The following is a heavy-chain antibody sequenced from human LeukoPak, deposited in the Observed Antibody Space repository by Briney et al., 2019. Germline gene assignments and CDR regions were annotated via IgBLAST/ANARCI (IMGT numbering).Heavy chain of an antibody. Sequence: GGSLRLSCTASGFTFDNFAMHWVRQAPGKGLEWVAVIFYDGTIYYYADSVKGRFTISRDNSKNTLYLQMRSLRPDDTAVYYCADGATTVAEYFQHWGQGTLVTVSS. CDR1: GFTFDNFA. CDR2: IFYDGTIY. V-gene: IGHV3-30*04. J-gene: IGHJ1*01. CDR3: ADGATTVAEYFQH. D-gene: IGHD1-26*01.